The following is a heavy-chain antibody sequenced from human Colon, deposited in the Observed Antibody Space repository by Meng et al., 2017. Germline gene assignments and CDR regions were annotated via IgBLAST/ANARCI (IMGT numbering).Heavy chain of an antibody. CDR2: IKNRADGGTA. CDR1: GFTFSNAW. D-gene: IGHD1-26*01. CDR3: VKGAWLDY. V-gene: IGHV3-15*01. Sequence: EVQLVESGGGLVKPGGSLRLSCAASGFTFSNAWMSWVRQAPGKGLEWVGRIKNRADGGTAEYAAPVKGRFTISKDSSTNTLYLQMNSLRADDTAVYYCVKGAWLDYWGQGTLVTVSS. J-gene: IGHJ4*02.